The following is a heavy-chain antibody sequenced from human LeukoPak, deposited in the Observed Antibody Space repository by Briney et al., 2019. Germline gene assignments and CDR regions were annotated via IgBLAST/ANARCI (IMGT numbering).Heavy chain of an antibody. CDR1: GGSISSGGYY. Sequence: SETLSLTCTVSGGSISSGGYYWSWIRQHPGKGLEWIGYIYYSGSTYYNPSLKSRVTISVDTSKNQFSLKLSSVTAADTAVYYCAGHHYDSSGYSDWGQGTLVTVSS. CDR3: AGHHYDSSGYSD. J-gene: IGHJ4*02. D-gene: IGHD3-22*01. V-gene: IGHV4-30-4*08. CDR2: IYYSGST.